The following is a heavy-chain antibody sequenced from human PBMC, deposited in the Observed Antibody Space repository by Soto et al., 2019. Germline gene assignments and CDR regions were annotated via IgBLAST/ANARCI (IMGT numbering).Heavy chain of an antibody. CDR2: ISDSGGSA. CDR3: AQDLLWFGEFPYGMDV. J-gene: IGHJ6*02. Sequence: GGSLRLSCTASGFTFSNYAMSWVRQAPGKGLEWVATISDSGGSAYYADSVKGRVTITRDNSRNTLYLQVHSLRDDDTAVYYCAQDLLWFGEFPYGMDVWGQGTTVTV. V-gene: IGHV3-23*01. D-gene: IGHD3-10*01. CDR1: GFTFSNYA.